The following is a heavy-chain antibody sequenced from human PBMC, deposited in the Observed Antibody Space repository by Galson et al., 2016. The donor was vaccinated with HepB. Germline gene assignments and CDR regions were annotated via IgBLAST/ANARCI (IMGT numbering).Heavy chain of an antibody. D-gene: IGHD5-12*01. CDR3: ARDGVDITGLKGFSYFYYMDV. V-gene: IGHV3-30*04. CDR2: ISYDGGSK. CDR1: GFSFPSYD. J-gene: IGHJ6*03. Sequence: SLRLSCAASGFSFPSYDMNWVRQAPGKGLEWVSTISYDGGSKYYADSVKGRFTISRDNSKNTLYLQMNSLRAEDTAVYYCARDGVDITGLKGFSYFYYMDVWGKGTTVTVSS.